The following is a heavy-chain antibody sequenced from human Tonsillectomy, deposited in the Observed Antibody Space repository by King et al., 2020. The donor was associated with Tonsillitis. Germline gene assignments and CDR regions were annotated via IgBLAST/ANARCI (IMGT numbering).Heavy chain of an antibody. D-gene: IGHD1-26*01. Sequence: VQLVESGGGVVQPGRSLRLSCAASGFSFTDYDMHWVRQAPGKGLEWVAGISDNEDNKYYGDSVKGRFTISRDNSKNTLYLQMSSLRAEDTAFYYCAKXXXGWXSIHWFXSWXXGTLVTVXX. CDR2: ISDNEDNK. CDR1: GFSFTDYD. V-gene: IGHV3-33*05. CDR3: AKXXXGWXSIHWFXS. J-gene: IGHJ5*01.